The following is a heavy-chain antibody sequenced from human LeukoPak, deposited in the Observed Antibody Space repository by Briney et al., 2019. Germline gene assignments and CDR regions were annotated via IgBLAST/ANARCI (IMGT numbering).Heavy chain of an antibody. CDR1: GDSVSSTA. D-gene: IGHD2-2*01. Sequence: SQTLSLTCAISGDSVSSTAWNWIKQSPSRGLEWLGRTYYRSKWYNDYAVSVKSRITINPDTSKNQFSLQLNSVTPEDTAVYYCARGGRGYCTSSSCYFDYWGQGTLVTVSS. CDR3: ARGGRGYCTSSSCYFDY. CDR2: TYYRSKWYN. V-gene: IGHV6-1*01. J-gene: IGHJ4*02.